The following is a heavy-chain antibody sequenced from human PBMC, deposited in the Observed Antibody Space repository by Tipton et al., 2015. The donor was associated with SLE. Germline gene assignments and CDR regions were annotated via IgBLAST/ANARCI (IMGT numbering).Heavy chain of an antibody. Sequence: TLSLTCAVYGGSFSGYYWSWIRQPPGKGLEWVGEINHCGSTNYNRTLKSRLTISVETSKNQFSLKLSSVTAADTAVYYCARVRPPLSIFGVVKGTDYYYMDVWGKGTTVTVSS. CDR3: ARVRPPLSIFGVVKGTDYYYMDV. CDR1: GGSFSGYY. J-gene: IGHJ6*03. CDR2: INHCGST. D-gene: IGHD3-3*01. V-gene: IGHV4-34*01.